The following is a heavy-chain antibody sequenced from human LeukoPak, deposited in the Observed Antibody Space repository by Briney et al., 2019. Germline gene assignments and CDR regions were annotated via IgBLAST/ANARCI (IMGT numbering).Heavy chain of an antibody. CDR1: GYTFTGYY. D-gene: IGHD3-22*01. CDR2: INPNSGGT. CDR3: ARGDYDSSGYCSHY. Sequence: ASVKVSCKASGYTFTGYYMHWVRQAPGQGLEWMGWINPNSGGTNYAQKFQGRVTMTRDTSISTAYMELSRLRSDDTAVYYCARGDYDSSGYCSHYWGQGTLVTVSS. J-gene: IGHJ4*02. V-gene: IGHV1-2*02.